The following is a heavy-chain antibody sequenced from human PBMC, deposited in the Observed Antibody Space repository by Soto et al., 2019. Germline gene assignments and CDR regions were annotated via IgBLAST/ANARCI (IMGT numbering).Heavy chain of an antibody. V-gene: IGHV3-23*01. D-gene: IGHD3-22*01. CDR2: ISGSGGST. CDR1: GFTLSSHA. Sequence: RGAPTPSRATPGFTLSSHAIVRVRQAPGKGLEWVSAISGSGGSTYYADSVKGRFTISRDNSKNTLYLQMNSLRAEDTAVYYCAKDRHRSGSPHPFEYWGQGTLVTVSS. CDR3: AKDRHRSGSPHPFEY. J-gene: IGHJ4*02.